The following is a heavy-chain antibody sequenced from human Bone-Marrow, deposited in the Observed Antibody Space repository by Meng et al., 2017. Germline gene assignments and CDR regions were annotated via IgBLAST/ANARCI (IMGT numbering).Heavy chain of an antibody. Sequence: GESLKISCAASGFTFSSYAMSWVRQAPGKGLEWVSAISGSGGSTYYADPVKGRFTISRDNYKNTLYLQMNSLRAEDKAVYYCASHVEMAPIDYWGQGTLVTVSS. CDR1: GFTFSSYA. CDR3: ASHVEMAPIDY. J-gene: IGHJ4*02. CDR2: ISGSGGST. V-gene: IGHV3-23*01. D-gene: IGHD5-24*01.